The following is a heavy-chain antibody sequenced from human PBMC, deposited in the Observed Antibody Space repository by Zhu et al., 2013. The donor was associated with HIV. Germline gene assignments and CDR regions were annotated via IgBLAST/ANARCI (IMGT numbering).Heavy chain of an antibody. J-gene: IGHJ4*02. CDR1: GYGFNDFY. CDR2: INPSGGST. D-gene: IGHD5-12*01. CDR3: ATSGYDLLFDY. Sequence: QVRLIQSGPEVKGPGASVNISCKTFGYGFNDFYVHWVRQAPGQGLEWMGIINPSGGSTSYAQKFQGKVTMTRDTSTSTVYMELSSLRSEDTAVYYCATSGYDLLFDYWGQGTLVTVSS. V-gene: IGHV1-46*02.